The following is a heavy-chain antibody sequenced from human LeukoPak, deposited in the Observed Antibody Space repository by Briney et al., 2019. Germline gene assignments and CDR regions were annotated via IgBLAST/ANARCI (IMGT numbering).Heavy chain of an antibody. CDR3: AKDRDYGDYPSAYYYYMDV. J-gene: IGHJ6*03. Sequence: PGGSLRLSCAASGFTFSSYGIHWVRQAPGKGLEWVAFIRYEGTNKWYADSVKGRFTISRDNSKNTLYLQMNSLRGGDTAVYHCAKDRDYGDYPSAYYYYMDVWGKGTTVTVSS. D-gene: IGHD4-17*01. CDR2: IRYEGTNK. CDR1: GFTFSSYG. V-gene: IGHV3-30*02.